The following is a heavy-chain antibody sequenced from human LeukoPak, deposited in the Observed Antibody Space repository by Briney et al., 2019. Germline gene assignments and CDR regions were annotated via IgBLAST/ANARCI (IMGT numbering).Heavy chain of an antibody. CDR3: AKDRLGAAAGFFDY. CDR2: ISDTGDST. V-gene: IGHV3-23*01. CDR1: GFTFSSYA. Sequence: GGSLRLSCAASGFTFSSYAMSWVRQAPGKGLEWVSGISDTGDSTYYADSVKGRFTISRDNSKNTLYLQMNSLRADDTAVYYCAKDRLGAAAGFFDYWGQGSLVTVSS. J-gene: IGHJ4*02. D-gene: IGHD6-13*01.